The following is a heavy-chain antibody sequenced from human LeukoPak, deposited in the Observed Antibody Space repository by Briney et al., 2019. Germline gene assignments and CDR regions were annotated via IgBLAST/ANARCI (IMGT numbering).Heavy chain of an antibody. J-gene: IGHJ4*02. D-gene: IGHD3-3*01. CDR3: AKEAYDFWSGFPDY. CDR1: GFTFSLYA. CDR2: ISGGGGTT. V-gene: IGHV3-23*01. Sequence: GGSLRLSCAASGFTFSLYAMNWVRQAPGRGLEWVSGISGGGGTTYYADSVKGRFTISRDNSKNTLYLQMNSLRAEDTAVYYCAKEAYDFWSGFPDYWGQGILVTVSS.